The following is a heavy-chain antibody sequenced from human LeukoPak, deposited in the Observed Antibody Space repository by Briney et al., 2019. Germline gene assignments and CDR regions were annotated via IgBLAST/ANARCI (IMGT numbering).Heavy chain of an antibody. CDR1: GYSTRSGFY. J-gene: IGHJ3*02. V-gene: IGHV4-38-2*02. CDR2: IHHSGIT. CDR3: ASLTTADAFGI. Sequence: SETLSLTCTVSGYSTRSGFYWGWIRQPPGKWLEWIGNIHHSGITYYTPSLKSRVTISVDTSKNQFYLKLSSVTAADTAVYYCASLTTADAFGIWGQGTMVTVSS. D-gene: IGHD3-22*01.